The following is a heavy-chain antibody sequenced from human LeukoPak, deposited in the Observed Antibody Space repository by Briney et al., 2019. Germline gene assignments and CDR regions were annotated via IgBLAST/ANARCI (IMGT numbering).Heavy chain of an antibody. CDR1: NGSISSYF. V-gene: IGHV4-4*07. CDR2: IHTSGTT. D-gene: IGHD3-10*01. CDR3: ARATKYYYGSGSYYSSKAWFDP. J-gene: IGHJ5*02. Sequence: SETLSLTCSVSNGSISSYFWSCIRQPAGKGLEWIGRIHTSGTTNYNPSLKGRVTLSVDTSKNQFSLKLSSVTAADTAVYYCARATKYYYGSGSYYSSKAWFDPWGQGTLVTVSS.